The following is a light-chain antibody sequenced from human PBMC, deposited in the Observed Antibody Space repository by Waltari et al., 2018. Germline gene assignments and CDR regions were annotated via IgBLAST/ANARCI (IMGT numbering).Light chain of an antibody. V-gene: IGKV3-15*01. CDR3: QQFNTWPLT. CDR1: QSVSDT. Sequence: EVVMTQSPATLSVSPGERATLSCRASQSVSDTLAWYQQKVGQTPRLLIYSASIRATGVPARFSGSGSGTEFTLTISSLQSEDFGVYYCQQFNTWPLTFGPGTKVDFK. CDR2: SAS. J-gene: IGKJ3*01.